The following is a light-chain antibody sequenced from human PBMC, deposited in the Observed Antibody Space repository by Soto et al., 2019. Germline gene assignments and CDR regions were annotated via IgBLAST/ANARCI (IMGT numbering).Light chain of an antibody. CDR1: QSISSW. CDR2: DAS. J-gene: IGKJ1*01. V-gene: IGKV1-5*01. CDR3: QQYNSYSWT. Sequence: DSQMTQSPSTLSASVGDRVTITCLASQSISSWLAWYQQKPGKAPKLLIYDASSLESGVPSRFGGSGSGTELTLTISSLQPDDFANYYCQQYNSYSWTFGQGTKV.